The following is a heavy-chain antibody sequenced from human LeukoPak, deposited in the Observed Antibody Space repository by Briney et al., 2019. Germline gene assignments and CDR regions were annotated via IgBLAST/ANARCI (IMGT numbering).Heavy chain of an antibody. CDR2: IYYSGST. D-gene: IGHD3-3*01. CDR3: ASATGYYDFWSGYYNH. CDR1: GGSISSYY. V-gene: IGHV4-59*01. J-gene: IGHJ4*02. Sequence: SETLSLTCTVSGGSISSYYWSWIRQPPGKGLEWIGYIYYSGSTNYNPSLKSRVTISVDTSKNQFSLKLSSVTAADTAVYYCASATGYYDFWSGYYNHWGQGTLVTVSS.